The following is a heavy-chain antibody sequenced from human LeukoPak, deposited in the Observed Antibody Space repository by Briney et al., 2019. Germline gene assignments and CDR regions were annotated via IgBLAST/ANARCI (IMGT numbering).Heavy chain of an antibody. CDR3: ARENWRSKSIDFDS. CDR2: IYYSGST. D-gene: IGHD6-6*01. CDR1: GDSISTYY. V-gene: IGHV4-59*12. J-gene: IGHJ4*02. Sequence: PSETLSLTCTVSGDSISTYYWSWIRQPPGKGLEWIGYIYYSGSTNFNPSLKSRVTMSVDTSKNQFSLRLSSVTAADTAAYFCARENWRSKSIDFDSWGQGTLVTVSS.